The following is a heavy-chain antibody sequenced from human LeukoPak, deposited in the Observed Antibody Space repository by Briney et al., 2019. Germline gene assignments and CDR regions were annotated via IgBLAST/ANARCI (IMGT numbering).Heavy chain of an antibody. J-gene: IGHJ5*02. D-gene: IGHD3-22*01. CDR2: IYTSGST. CDR1: GGSISSYY. Sequence: SETLSLTCTVSGGSISSYYWSWIRRPAGKGLEWIGRIYTSGSTNCNPSLKSRVTMSVDTSKNQFSLKLSSVTAADTAVYYCARAYDSSGYYYENWFDPWGQGTLVTVSS. CDR3: ARAYDSSGYYYENWFDP. V-gene: IGHV4-4*07.